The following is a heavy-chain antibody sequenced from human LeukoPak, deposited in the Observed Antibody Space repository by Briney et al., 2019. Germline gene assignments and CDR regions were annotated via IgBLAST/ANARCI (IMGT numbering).Heavy chain of an antibody. J-gene: IGHJ4*02. V-gene: IGHV3-23*01. CDR1: GFTFDTYA. CDR2: ISGSGGRT. CDR3: ARAQNIVVVPAATLFDY. D-gene: IGHD2-2*01. Sequence: GGSLRLSCAASGFTFDTYAMSWVRQAPGKGLEWVSAISGSGGRTNYADSVKGRFTISRDNSKNTLYLQMNSLRVEDTAVYYCARAQNIVVVPAATLFDYWGQGTLVTVSS.